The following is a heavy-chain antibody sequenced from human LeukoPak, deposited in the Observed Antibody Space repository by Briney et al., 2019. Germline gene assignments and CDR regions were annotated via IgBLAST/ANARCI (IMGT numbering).Heavy chain of an antibody. D-gene: IGHD2-2*02. J-gene: IGHJ6*03. CDR2: ISAYNGNT. V-gene: IGHV1-18*01. CDR1: GYTFTSYG. CDR3: ARDPPFDCSSTSCYRAADYYYYMDV. Sequence: GASVKVSCKASGYTFTSYGISWVRQAPGQGLEWMGRISAYNGNTNYAQKLQGRVTMTTDTSTSTAYMELRSLRSDDTAVYYCARDPPFDCSSTSCYRAADYYYYMDVWGKGTTVTVSS.